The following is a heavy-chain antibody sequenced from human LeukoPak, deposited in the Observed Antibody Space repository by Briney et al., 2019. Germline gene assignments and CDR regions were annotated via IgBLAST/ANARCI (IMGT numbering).Heavy chain of an antibody. CDR2: IYYSGSP. CDR1: GGSISSYY. V-gene: IGHV4-59*04. CDR3: ATWRTAKTGFDY. D-gene: IGHD1-1*01. Sequence: SETLSLTCTVSGGSISSYYWSWIRQPPGKGLEWIGYIYYSGSPYYNPSLKSRVTISVDTSKNQFSLRLSSVTAADTAVYYCATWRTAKTGFDYWGQGTLVTVSS. J-gene: IGHJ4*02.